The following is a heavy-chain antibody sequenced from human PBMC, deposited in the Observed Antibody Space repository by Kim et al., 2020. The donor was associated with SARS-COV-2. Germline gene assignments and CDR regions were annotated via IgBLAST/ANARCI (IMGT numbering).Heavy chain of an antibody. CDR1: GYTFTNYA. J-gene: IGHJ4*02. Sequence: ASVKVSCKASGYTFTNYAMNWVRQAPGQGLEWMGWINTNTGNPTYAQGFTGRFVFSLDTSVSTAYLQISSLKAEDTAVYYCARGSTYDILTGLSGVGFDYWGQGTLVRLCS. CDR2: INTNTGNP. V-gene: IGHV7-4-1*02. D-gene: IGHD3-9*01. CDR3: ARGSTYDILTGLSGVGFDY.